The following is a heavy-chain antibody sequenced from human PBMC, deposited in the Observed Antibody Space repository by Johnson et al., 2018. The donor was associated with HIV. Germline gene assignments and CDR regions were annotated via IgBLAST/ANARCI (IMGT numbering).Heavy chain of an antibody. D-gene: IGHD1-26*01. Sequence: HVQLVESGGGVVHPGKSLRLSCVGSGFTFSSYGMHWVRQAPGEGLDWVAFISRDGGTEYYADSVKGRFAISRDNAKNSLYLQLTSLRAEDTAFYYCARRASGSLSFDLWGQGTMVTVSS. V-gene: IGHV3-33*03. J-gene: IGHJ3*01. CDR1: GFTFSSYG. CDR3: ARRASGSLSFDL. CDR2: ISRDGGTE.